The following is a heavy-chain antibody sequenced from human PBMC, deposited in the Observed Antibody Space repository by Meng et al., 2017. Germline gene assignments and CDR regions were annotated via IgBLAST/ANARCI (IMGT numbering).Heavy chain of an antibody. D-gene: IGHD6-6*01. CDR1: GGSFSGYY. CDR3: ARRGIAARPFYY. V-gene: IGHV4-34*01. CDR2: INHSGST. J-gene: IGHJ4*02. Sequence: HVQTQPGGAGLLKPSETLSLPCAVYGGSFSGYYWSWIRQPPGKGLEWIGEINHSGSTNYNPSLKSRVTISVDTSKNQFSLKLSSVTAADTAVYYCARRGIAARPFYYWGQGTLVTVSS.